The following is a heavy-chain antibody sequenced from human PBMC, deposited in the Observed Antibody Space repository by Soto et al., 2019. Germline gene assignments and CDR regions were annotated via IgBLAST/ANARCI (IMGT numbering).Heavy chain of an antibody. Sequence: GGSLRLSCAASGFTFSSYAMHWVRQAPGKGLEWVAVISYDGSNKYYADSVKGRFTISRDNSKNTLYLQMNSLRAEDTAVYYCARSGYSYVTFGQFDYWGQGTLVTVSS. CDR3: ARSGYSYVTFGQFDY. CDR1: GFTFSSYA. V-gene: IGHV3-30-3*01. J-gene: IGHJ4*02. D-gene: IGHD5-18*01. CDR2: ISYDGSNK.